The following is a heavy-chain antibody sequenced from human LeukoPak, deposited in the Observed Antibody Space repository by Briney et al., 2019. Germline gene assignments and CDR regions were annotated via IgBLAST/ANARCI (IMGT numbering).Heavy chain of an antibody. D-gene: IGHD6-13*01. V-gene: IGHV3-66*01. J-gene: IGHJ5*02. CDR2: IYSSGGTT. CDR3: ARFASSSWATGWFDP. CDR1: GLTVSSNY. Sequence: GGSLRLSCAASGLTVSSNYMTWVRQAPGKGLEWVSVIYSSGGTTKYADSIKGRFTISRDNSKNTLYLQMTSLRPEDTAVYYCARFASSSWATGWFDPWGQGTLVTVSS.